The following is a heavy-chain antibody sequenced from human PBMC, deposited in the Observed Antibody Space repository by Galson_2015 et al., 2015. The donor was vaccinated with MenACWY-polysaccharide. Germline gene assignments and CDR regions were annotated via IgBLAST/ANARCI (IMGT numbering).Heavy chain of an antibody. V-gene: IGHV1-69*04. CDR3: ARSVYCSGIDYPNGDY. J-gene: IGHJ4*02. CDR2: IITVVGKA. CDR1: GGTFTDYA. Sequence: SVKVSCKASGGTFTDYAISWVRQAPGQGLEWMGRIITVVGKANYAQKFQGRLSITADRSTSTAYMELSSLRSEDTAVYYCARSVYCSGIDYPNGDYWGQGTLVIVSS. D-gene: IGHD3-10*01.